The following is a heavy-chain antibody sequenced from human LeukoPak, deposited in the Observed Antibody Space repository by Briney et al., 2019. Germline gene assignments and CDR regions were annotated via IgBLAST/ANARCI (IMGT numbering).Heavy chain of an antibody. Sequence: GGSLRLSCAVSGFTSGFTFSSRWMHWVRQAPGKGLEWVSFSKNDAISTSYADSVKGRFTVSRDNAQNTVYLQMNSLRVEDTAIYYCHPLAYTSNWGQGTLVTVSS. CDR1: GFTFSSRW. V-gene: IGHV3-74*01. CDR2: SKNDAIST. J-gene: IGHJ4*02. CDR3: HPLAYTSN. D-gene: IGHD2-2*02.